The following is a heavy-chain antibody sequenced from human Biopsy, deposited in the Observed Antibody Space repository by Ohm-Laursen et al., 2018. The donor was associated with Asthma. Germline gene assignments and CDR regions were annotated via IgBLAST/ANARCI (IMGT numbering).Heavy chain of an antibody. D-gene: IGHD2-2*01. CDR2: TYSLFGTT. V-gene: IGHV1-69*13. CDR1: GGTFNTYV. J-gene: IGHJ4*02. Sequence: ASVKVSCKSLGGTFNTYVIGWARQAPGQGLERMGGTYSLFGTTTYPQKFQDRVTITADDSTSTVYMELSSLRSEDTAVYYCARKAGSCISRTCYSLDFWGQGTLVTVSS. CDR3: ARKAGSCISRTCYSLDF.